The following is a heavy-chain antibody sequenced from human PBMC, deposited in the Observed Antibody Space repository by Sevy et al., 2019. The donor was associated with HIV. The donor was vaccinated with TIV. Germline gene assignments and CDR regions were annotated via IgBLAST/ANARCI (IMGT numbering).Heavy chain of an antibody. CDR1: GFTLNSYW. J-gene: IGHJ4*02. D-gene: IGHD6-13*01. CDR3: VRAIAADCSF. V-gene: IGHV3-7*01. Sequence: GGSLRLSCVASGFTLNSYWMSWVRQAPGKGLEWVANIKRDGSVKYYVDSVKGRFTISRDNARNSLYLQMNSLRVEDTALYYCVRAIAADCSFWGQGTLVTVSS. CDR2: IKRDGSVK.